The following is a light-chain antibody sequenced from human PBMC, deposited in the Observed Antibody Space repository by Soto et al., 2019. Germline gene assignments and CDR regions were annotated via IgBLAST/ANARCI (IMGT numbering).Light chain of an antibody. V-gene: IGKV3-11*01. Sequence: EIVLTQSPATLSLSPGDRATLSCRASQSVTSSLAWFQQKPGQAPRLLIYDVSRRATAIPARFSGSGSGTDFTLTISSLEPEDFAVYYCQQRTTWPTFGGGSKVEIK. J-gene: IGKJ4*01. CDR3: QQRTTWPT. CDR2: DVS. CDR1: QSVTSS.